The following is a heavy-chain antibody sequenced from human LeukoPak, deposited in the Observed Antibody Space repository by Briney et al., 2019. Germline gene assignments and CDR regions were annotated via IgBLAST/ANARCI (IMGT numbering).Heavy chain of an antibody. CDR2: IYCSGST. V-gene: IGHV4-59*01. J-gene: IGHJ4*02. CDR3: ARVGSVGYCTNGVCYPIGPFDY. D-gene: IGHD2-8*01. CDR1: GGSISSYY. Sequence: SETLSLTCTVSGGSISSYYWSWIRQPPGKGLEWIGYIYCSGSTNYNPSLKSRVTISVDTSKNQFSLKLSSVTAADTAVYYCARVGSVGYCTNGVCYPIGPFDYWGQGTLVTVSS.